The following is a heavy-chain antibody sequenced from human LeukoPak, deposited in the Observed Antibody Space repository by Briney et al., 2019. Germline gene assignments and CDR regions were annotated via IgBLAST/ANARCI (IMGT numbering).Heavy chain of an antibody. D-gene: IGHD6-19*01. CDR2: ISSSNSYI. CDR3: ASEETTNGGWTPNY. CDR1: VFTFSTYS. J-gene: IGHJ4*02. Sequence: GGSLTLSCGACVFTFSTYSMNWVPQSPGKGLEGVSSISSSNSYIYYADSVKGRFTISRDNAKNSLYLQMNSLRAEDTAVYYCASEETTNGGWTPNYWGQGTLVTVSS. V-gene: IGHV3-21*01.